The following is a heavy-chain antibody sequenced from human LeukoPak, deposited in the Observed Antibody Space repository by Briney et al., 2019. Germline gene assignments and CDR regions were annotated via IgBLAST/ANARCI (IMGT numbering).Heavy chain of an antibody. D-gene: IGHD4-17*01. CDR2: IHHSGST. CDR1: SGSLSGYS. CDR3: TRQSGTVTPIDY. Sequence: SETLSLTCAVSSGSLSGYSWGWIRQAPGKGLDWIGEIHHSGSTTYNSSLKDRVTISLDKPKSQFSLILTSVTAADTAVYYCTRQSGTVTPIDYWGQGILVTVSS. V-gene: IGHV4-34*01. J-gene: IGHJ4*02.